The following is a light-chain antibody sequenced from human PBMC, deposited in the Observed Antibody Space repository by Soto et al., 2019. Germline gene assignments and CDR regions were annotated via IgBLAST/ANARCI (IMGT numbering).Light chain of an antibody. CDR2: GAS. Sequence: EIVMTQSPATLSLSPGERATLSCRASQSVSNNLAWYQQKPGQGPRLLIYGASTRATGIPARFSGSGSGIEFTLTISSLQSEDFAVYYCQQYNNWPPKYTFGQGTKLEI. CDR3: QQYNNWPPKYT. J-gene: IGKJ2*01. V-gene: IGKV3-15*01. CDR1: QSVSNN.